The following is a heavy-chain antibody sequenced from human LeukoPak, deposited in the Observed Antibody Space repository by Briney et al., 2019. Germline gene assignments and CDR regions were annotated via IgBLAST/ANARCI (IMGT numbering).Heavy chain of an antibody. CDR1: GFTFRSYA. Sequence: PGRSLRLSCAASGFTFRSYAMHWVRQAPGKGLEWVAVISYDGSNKYYADSVKGRFTISRDNSKNTLYLQMNSLRAEDTAVYYCARVNETYYDLFGAFDIWGQGTMVTVSS. V-gene: IGHV3-30-3*01. D-gene: IGHD3-3*01. CDR2: ISYDGSNK. CDR3: ARVNETYYDLFGAFDI. J-gene: IGHJ3*02.